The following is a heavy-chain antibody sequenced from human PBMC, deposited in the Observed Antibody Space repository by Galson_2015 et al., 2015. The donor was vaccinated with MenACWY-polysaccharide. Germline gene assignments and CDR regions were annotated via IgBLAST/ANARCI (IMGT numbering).Heavy chain of an antibody. CDR1: GFNFSILV. CDR3: VKGGWADN. V-gene: IGHV3-23*01. Sequence: SLRLSCAASGFNFSILVMTWVRQGPGKGLEWVSAISSGSDTTYYTDSVKGRFTISRDNSKDTVHLQMDSLRAEDTAVYYCVKGGWADNWGQGTLVTVSS. D-gene: IGHD1-26*01. J-gene: IGHJ4*02. CDR2: ISSGSDTT.